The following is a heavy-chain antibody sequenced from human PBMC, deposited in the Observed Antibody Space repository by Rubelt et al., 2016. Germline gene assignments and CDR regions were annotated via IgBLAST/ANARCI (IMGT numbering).Heavy chain of an antibody. D-gene: IGHD1-26*01. Sequence: QVQLQQWGAGLLKPSETLSLTCAVYGGSFSGYYWSWIRQPPGKGLEWIGEINHSGSTNYNPSLKSRVTISVDTSKNQFSLKLSSVTGADTAVYYWARRRRYSGSSYWYFDLWGRGTLVTVSS. CDR1: GGSFSGYY. V-gene: IGHV4-34*01. CDR2: INHSGST. J-gene: IGHJ2*01. CDR3: ARRRRYSGSSYWYFDL.